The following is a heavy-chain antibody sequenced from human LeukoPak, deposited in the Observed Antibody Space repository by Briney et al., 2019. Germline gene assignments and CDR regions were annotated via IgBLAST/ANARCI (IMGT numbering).Heavy chain of an antibody. J-gene: IGHJ4*02. CDR3: ARARNCSSGTCYKDY. D-gene: IGHD2-15*01. CDR2: INGDGSST. CDR1: GLTFSGYW. Sequence: PGGSLRLSCAASGLTFSGYWMHWVRQAPGKGLVWVSRINGDGSSTSYADSVKGRFTISRDNAKNTLYLQMNSLGAEDTAVYYCARARNCSSGTCYKDYWGQRTLVTVSS. V-gene: IGHV3-74*01.